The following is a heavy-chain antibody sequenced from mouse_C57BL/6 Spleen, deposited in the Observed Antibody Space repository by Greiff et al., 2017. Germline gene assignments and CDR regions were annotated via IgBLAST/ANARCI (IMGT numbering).Heavy chain of an antibody. CDR1: GYAFSSSW. CDR2: IYPGDGDT. Sequence: QVQLQQSGPELVKPGASVKISCKASGYAFSSSWMNWVKQRPGKGLEWIGRIYPGDGDTNYNVKFKGKATLTADKSSSTAYMQLSSLTSEDSAVYFCARANYDGYYAMDYWGQGTSVTVSS. D-gene: IGHD2-3*01. CDR3: ARANYDGYYAMDY. V-gene: IGHV1-82*01. J-gene: IGHJ4*01.